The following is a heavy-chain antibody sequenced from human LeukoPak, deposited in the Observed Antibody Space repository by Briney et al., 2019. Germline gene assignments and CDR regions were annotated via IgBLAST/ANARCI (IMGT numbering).Heavy chain of an antibody. V-gene: IGHV1-8*02. Sequence: ASVKVSCKASGYTFTSYYMHWVRQTTGQGLEWMGWMNPNSGNTGYAQKFQGRVTMTRNTSISTAYMELSSLRSEDTAVYYCARLISSSWFDAFDIWGQGTMVTVSS. J-gene: IGHJ3*02. CDR3: ARLISSSWFDAFDI. CDR2: MNPNSGNT. CDR1: GYTFTSYY. D-gene: IGHD6-13*01.